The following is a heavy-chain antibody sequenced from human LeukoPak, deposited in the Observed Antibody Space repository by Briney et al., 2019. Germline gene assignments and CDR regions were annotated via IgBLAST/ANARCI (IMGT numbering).Heavy chain of an antibody. Sequence: TGGSLRLSCAASGFTFSSYGMHWVRQAPGKGLEWVAVIWYDGSNKYYADSLKGRFTISRDNSKNTLYLQMNSLRAEDTAVYYCAKDGGAFDIWGQGTMVTVSS. CDR3: AKDGGAFDI. D-gene: IGHD3-16*01. J-gene: IGHJ3*02. CDR2: IWYDGSNK. V-gene: IGHV3-33*06. CDR1: GFTFSSYG.